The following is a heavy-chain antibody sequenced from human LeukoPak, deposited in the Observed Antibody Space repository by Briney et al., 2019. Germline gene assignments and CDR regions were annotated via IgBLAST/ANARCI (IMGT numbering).Heavy chain of an antibody. V-gene: IGHV3-23*01. CDR1: GFTFSSYA. J-gene: IGHJ6*02. Sequence: GGSLRLSCAASGFTFSSYAMSWVRQAPGKGLEWVSAISGSGGSTYYADSVKGRFTISRDNSKNTLYLQMNSLRAEDTAVYYCARDGWSSSWYGAYYYGMDVWGQGTTVTVSS. CDR2: ISGSGGST. CDR3: ARDGWSSSWYGAYYYGMDV. D-gene: IGHD6-13*01.